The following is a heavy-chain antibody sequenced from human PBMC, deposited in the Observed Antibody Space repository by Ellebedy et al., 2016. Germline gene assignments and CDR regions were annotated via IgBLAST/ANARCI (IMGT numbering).Heavy chain of an antibody. D-gene: IGHD1-26*01. V-gene: IGHV1-18*01. Sequence: ASVKVSXXASGYTFTSYGISWVRQAPGQGLEWMGWISAYNGNTNYAQNLQGRVTLTTDTSTSTAYMELRSLRSDDTAVYYCARDLRGSEPVRYWGQGTLVTVSS. CDR3: ARDLRGSEPVRY. CDR2: ISAYNGNT. CDR1: GYTFTSYG. J-gene: IGHJ4*02.